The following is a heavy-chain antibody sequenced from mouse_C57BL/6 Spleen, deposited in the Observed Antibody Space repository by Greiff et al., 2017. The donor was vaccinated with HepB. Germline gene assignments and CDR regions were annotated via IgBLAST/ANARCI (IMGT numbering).Heavy chain of an antibody. J-gene: IGHJ2*01. CDR1: GHTFTSYW. V-gene: IGHV1-59*01. CDR3: ARGDYYGSSYPYYFDY. D-gene: IGHD1-1*01. CDR2: IDPSDSYT. Sequence: QVQLQQPGAELVRPGTSVKLSCKASGHTFTSYWMHWVKQRPGQGLEWIGVIDPSDSYTNYNQKFKGKATLTVDTSSSTAYMQLSSLTSEDSAVYYCARGDYYGSSYPYYFDYWGQGTTLTVSS.